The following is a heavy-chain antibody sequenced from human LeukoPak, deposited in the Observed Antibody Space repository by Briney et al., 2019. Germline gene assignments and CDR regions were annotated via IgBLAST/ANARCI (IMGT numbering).Heavy chain of an antibody. Sequence: SETLSLTCAVYGGSFSGYYWSWIRQPPGKGLEWIGEINHSGSTNYNPSLKSRVTISVDTSKNQFSLKLSSVTAADTAVYYCASRGVVNYYDSSGYDQGWYFDYWGQGTLVTVSS. CDR3: ASRGVVNYYDSSGYDQGWYFDY. V-gene: IGHV4-34*01. D-gene: IGHD3-22*01. CDR1: GGSFSGYY. J-gene: IGHJ4*02. CDR2: INHSGST.